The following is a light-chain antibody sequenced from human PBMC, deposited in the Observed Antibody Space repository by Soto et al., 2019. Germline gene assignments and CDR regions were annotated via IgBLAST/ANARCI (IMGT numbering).Light chain of an antibody. V-gene: IGKV3-15*01. CDR2: GAS. CDR1: QNVRKN. Sequence: ETVTTQSPVALSVSPGERATLSCRARQNVRKNLAWYQQKPGQAPRLLIYGASTRATGIPARFSGDGSGTEFTLTIDSLQSEDFVVYYCLQYDGWPLTFGQGTKVDIK. CDR3: LQYDGWPLT. J-gene: IGKJ1*01.